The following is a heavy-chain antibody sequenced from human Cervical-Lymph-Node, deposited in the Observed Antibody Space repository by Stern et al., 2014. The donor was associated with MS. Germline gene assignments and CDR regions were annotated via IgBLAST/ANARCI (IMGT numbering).Heavy chain of an antibody. CDR1: GGSILTSY. CDR2: IYYGGST. Sequence: QVQLQESGPGLVKPSETLSLTCSVSGGSILTSYWSWIRQPPGKGLEWIGYIYYGGSTHYNPSLKSRLTLSLDTSKAQFSLKLSSVTAADTAVYYCARLAAAGPLDYWGQGTLVTVSS. J-gene: IGHJ4*02. D-gene: IGHD6-13*01. CDR3: ARLAAAGPLDY. V-gene: IGHV4-59*08.